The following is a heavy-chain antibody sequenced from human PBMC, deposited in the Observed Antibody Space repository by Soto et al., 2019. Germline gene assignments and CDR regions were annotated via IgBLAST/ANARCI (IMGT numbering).Heavy chain of an antibody. V-gene: IGHV4-59*01. CDR1: NGSIRGYY. CDR3: ARARANDFRNFVLPFYLDS. J-gene: IGHJ5*01. CDR2: FYHTGSG. D-gene: IGHD4-4*01. Sequence: QVQLLESGPGLVKPSETLSLTCTFSNGSIRGYYWSWIRLPPGKGLQWIGYFYHTGSGNHNPSLNSRVVISLDKDRNQFSLNRISVTAADSAIHHWARARANDFRNFVLPFYLDSWGPGTQVTVSS.